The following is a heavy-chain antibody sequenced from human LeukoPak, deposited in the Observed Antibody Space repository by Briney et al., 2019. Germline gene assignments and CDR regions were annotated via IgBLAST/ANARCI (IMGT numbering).Heavy chain of an antibody. Sequence: GGTLRLSCAASGFTFSSYGMSWVRQAPGKGLEWVSAISGSGGSTYYADSVKGRFTISRDNSKNTLYLQMNSLRAEDTAVYYCAKAGVAHDAFDIWGQGTMVTVSS. CDR2: ISGSGGST. D-gene: IGHD7-27*01. CDR3: AKAGVAHDAFDI. V-gene: IGHV3-23*01. J-gene: IGHJ3*02. CDR1: GFTFSSYG.